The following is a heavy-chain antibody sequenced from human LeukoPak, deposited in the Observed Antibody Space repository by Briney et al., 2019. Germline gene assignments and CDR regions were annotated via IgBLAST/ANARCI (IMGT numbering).Heavy chain of an antibody. CDR3: AREGSRRGMDV. CDR2: INQDGSQK. V-gene: IGHV3-7*03. CDR1: GFTFSSYW. Sequence: GGSLRLSCAASGFTFSSYWMSWVRQAPGKGLEWVANINQDGSQKYYVDSVKGRFTISRDNAKNSLYPQMNSLRAEDTAVYYCAREGSRRGMDVWGQGTTVTVSS. J-gene: IGHJ6*02. D-gene: IGHD6-6*01.